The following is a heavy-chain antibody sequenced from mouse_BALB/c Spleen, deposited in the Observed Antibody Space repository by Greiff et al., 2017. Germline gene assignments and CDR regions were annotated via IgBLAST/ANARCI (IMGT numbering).Heavy chain of an antibody. V-gene: IGHV1-82*01. D-gene: IGHD2-4*01. CDR3: ARDDYAWFAY. CDR2: IYPGDGDT. CDR1: GYAFSSSW. Sequence: VQLQQSGPELVKPGASVKISCKASGYAFSSSWMNWVKQRPGQGLEWIGRIYPGDGDTNYNGKFKGKATLTADKSSSTAYMQLSSLTSVDSAVYFCARDDYAWFAYWGQGTLVTVSA. J-gene: IGHJ3*01.